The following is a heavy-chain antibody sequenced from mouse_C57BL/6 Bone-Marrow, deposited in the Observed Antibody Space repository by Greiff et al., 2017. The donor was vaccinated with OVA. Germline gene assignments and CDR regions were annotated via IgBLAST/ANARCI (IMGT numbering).Heavy chain of an antibody. CDR3: ARSYYASSYLWYFAV. J-gene: IGHJ1*03. CDR2: IHPNSGST. Sequence: QVQLQQPGAELVKPGASVKLSCKASGYTFTSYWMHWVKQRPGQGLEWIGMIHPNSGSTNYNEKFKSKATLTVDKSSSTAYMQLSSLTSEDSAVYDCARSYYASSYLWYFAVWGTGTTVTVSS. V-gene: IGHV1-64*01. CDR1: GYTFTSYW. D-gene: IGHD1-1*01.